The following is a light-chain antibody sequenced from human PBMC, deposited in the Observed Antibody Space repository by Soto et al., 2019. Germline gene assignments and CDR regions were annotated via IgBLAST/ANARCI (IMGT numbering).Light chain of an antibody. CDR3: SSYTSQSTVV. J-gene: IGLJ3*02. CDR2: DVS. V-gene: IGLV2-14*01. Sequence: QSALTQPASASGSPGQSIAISCTGTSSDVGGYNYVSWYQQPPGKAPKLIIYDVSDRPSGVSNRFSGSKSGNTASLTISGLQADDEADYYCSSYTSQSTVVFGGGTKLTVL. CDR1: SSDVGGYNY.